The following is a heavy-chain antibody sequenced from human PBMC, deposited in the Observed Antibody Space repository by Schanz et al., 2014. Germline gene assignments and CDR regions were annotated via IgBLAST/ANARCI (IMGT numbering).Heavy chain of an antibody. Sequence: QVQLVQSGAEMKKPGASVKVSCKASGYTFTGYYMHWVRQAPGQGLEWMGKIIPVLNIATYAQKFQDKVTITADTSTTTAYMELSGLRSDDTAVYYCARDQSPYTNSSDVRYFDYWGQGSLVTVSS. CDR3: ARDQSPYTNSSDVRYFDY. CDR1: GYTFTGYY. J-gene: IGHJ4*02. D-gene: IGHD6-6*01. V-gene: IGHV1-69*09. CDR2: IIPVLNIA.